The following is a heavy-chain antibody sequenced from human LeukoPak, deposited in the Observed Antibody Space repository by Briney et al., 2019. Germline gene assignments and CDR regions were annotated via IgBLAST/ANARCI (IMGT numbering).Heavy chain of an antibody. J-gene: IGHJ4*02. Sequence: PGGSLRLSCAASGFTFSGYWMHWVRQAPGQGLVWVSRINPDGSSTIYAHSVKGRFTISRDNAKITLYLQMNSLRAEDTAVYYCARVCENSNGYGYWGQGTLVTVSS. D-gene: IGHD5-18*01. CDR1: GFTFSGYW. CDR2: INPDGSST. CDR3: ARVCENSNGYGY. V-gene: IGHV3-74*01.